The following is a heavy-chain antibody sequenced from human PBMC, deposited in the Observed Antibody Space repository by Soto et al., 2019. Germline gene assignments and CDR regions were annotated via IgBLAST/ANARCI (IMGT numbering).Heavy chain of an antibody. Sequence: PGGSLRLSGAVSGFTLSDHYMDWVRQAPGKGLEWVSYINSNSLYTHYADSVKGRFTISRDNAKNSLYLQLNSLRAEDTAVYYCASAPLGSCTNGVCYRGMDVCGQGTTVTVSS. D-gene: IGHD2-8*01. CDR1: GFTLSDHY. J-gene: IGHJ6*02. CDR3: ASAPLGSCTNGVCYRGMDV. CDR2: INSNSLYT. V-gene: IGHV3-11*06.